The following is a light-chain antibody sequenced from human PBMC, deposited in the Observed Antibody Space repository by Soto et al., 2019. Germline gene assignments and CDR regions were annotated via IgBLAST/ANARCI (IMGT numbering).Light chain of an antibody. V-gene: IGLV2-14*02. CDR3: SSYISSSTFVV. J-gene: IGLJ2*01. CDR1: SSDVGSYNL. CDR2: EGN. Sequence: QSALTQPASVSGSPGQSITISCTGTSSDVGSYNLVSWYQQRPGKAPKLLIFEGNKRPSGVSNRFSGSKSGNTASLTISGLQAEDEADYYCSSYISSSTFVVFGGGTQLTVL.